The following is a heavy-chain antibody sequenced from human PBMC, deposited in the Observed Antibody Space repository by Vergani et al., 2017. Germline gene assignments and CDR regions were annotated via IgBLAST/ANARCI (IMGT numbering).Heavy chain of an antibody. CDR1: GTSVNSYY. D-gene: IGHD2/OR15-2a*01. CDR2: IYHSGST. CDR3: ARDTRIIEVDP. J-gene: IGHJ5*02. V-gene: IGHV4-38-2*02. Sequence: QVKLQESGPGLVKPSETLSLTCTVSGTSVNSYYWSWIRQPPGKGLEWIGSIYHSGSTYYNPSLKSRVTIPVDTSKNQFSLKLSSVTAADTAVYYCARDTRIIEVDPWGQGTLVTVSS.